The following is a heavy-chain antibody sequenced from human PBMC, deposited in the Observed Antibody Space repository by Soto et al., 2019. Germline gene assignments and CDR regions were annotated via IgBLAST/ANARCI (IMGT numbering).Heavy chain of an antibody. D-gene: IGHD3-10*01. CDR3: ARVGYGSGSYYNWFDP. V-gene: IGHV4-59*11. J-gene: IGHJ5*02. CDR1: GGYIGGLY. Sequence: ELLSLPWSVAGGYIGGLYWSWIRKPPGKGLEWIGYIYYSGSTNYNPSLKSRVTISVDTSKNQFSLKLSSVTAADTAVYYCARVGYGSGSYYNWFDPWGQGTLVTVSS. CDR2: IYYSGST.